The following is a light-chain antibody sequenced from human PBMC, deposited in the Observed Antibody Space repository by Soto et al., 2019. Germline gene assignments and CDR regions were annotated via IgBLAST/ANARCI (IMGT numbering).Light chain of an antibody. CDR3: QQYGNSPQT. J-gene: IGKJ1*01. Sequence: EIVMTQSPATLSVSPGEGVTLSCRASQSVDTKLAWYQQKPGQAPRLLIYGASSRATGIPNRFSGSGSGTDFTLTISRLEPEDFAVYYCQQYGNSPQTFGQGTKVDI. CDR2: GAS. V-gene: IGKV3-20*01. CDR1: QSVDTK.